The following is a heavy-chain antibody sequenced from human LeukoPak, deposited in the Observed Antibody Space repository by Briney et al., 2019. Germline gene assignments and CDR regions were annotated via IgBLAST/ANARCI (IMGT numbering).Heavy chain of an antibody. CDR1: GFTFDDYA. V-gene: IGHV3-9*01. D-gene: IGHD6-19*01. Sequence: PGGSLRLSCAASGFTFDDYAMHWVRQAPGKGLEWVSGISWNSGSIGYADSVKGRFTISRDNAKNSLYLQMNSLRAEDTALYYCTRVAGPVDYYYYGMDVWGQGTTVTVSS. CDR3: TRVAGPVDYYYYGMDV. J-gene: IGHJ6*02. CDR2: ISWNSGSI.